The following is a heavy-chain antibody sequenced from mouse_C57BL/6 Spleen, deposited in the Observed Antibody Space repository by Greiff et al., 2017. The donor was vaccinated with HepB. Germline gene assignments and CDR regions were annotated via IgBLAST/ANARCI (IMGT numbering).Heavy chain of an antibody. V-gene: IGHV5-17*01. J-gene: IGHJ4*01. CDR2: ISSGSSTT. CDR1: GFTFSDYG. D-gene: IGHD2-4*01. Sequence: EVMLVESGGGLVKPGGSLKLSCAASGFTFSDYGMHWVRQAPEKGLEWVAYISSGSSTTNYADTVKGRFTITRDNAKNTLCRQKTSLRSEDTAMFYWAKDYDYDGGAMDCWGQGTSVTVSS. CDR3: AKDYDYDGGAMDC.